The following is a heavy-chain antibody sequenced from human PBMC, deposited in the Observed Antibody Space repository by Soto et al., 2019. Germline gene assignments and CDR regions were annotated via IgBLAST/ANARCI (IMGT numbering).Heavy chain of an antibody. D-gene: IGHD6-13*01. J-gene: IGHJ4*02. CDR3: ARMMAASGTAFDY. CDR1: GYSFISSW. Sequence: GESLKISCQASGYSFISSWIGWVRQMPGKGLEWMGIIHPGDSATRYSPSFQGQVTISADKSTSTAYLQWSSLKASDTATYYCARMMAASGTAFDYWGQGALVTVSS. V-gene: IGHV5-51*01. CDR2: IHPGDSAT.